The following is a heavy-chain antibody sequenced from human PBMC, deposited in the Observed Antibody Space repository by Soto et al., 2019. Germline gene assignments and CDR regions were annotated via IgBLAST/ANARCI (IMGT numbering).Heavy chain of an antibody. V-gene: IGHV3-21*01. CDR1: GFTFSSYS. Sequence: EVQLVESGGGLVKPGGSLRLSCAASGFTFSSYSMNWVRQAPGKGLEWVSSISSSSNTIYYADSVKGRFTISRDNAKNSLFLQMNSLRDEDTAVYYCARAKYSESYTYYYYGMDVWGQGTTVTVSS. CDR2: ISSSSNTI. D-gene: IGHD1-26*01. CDR3: ARAKYSESYTYYYYGMDV. J-gene: IGHJ6*02.